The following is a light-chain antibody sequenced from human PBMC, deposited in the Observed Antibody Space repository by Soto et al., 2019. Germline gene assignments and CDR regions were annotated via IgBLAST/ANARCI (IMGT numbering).Light chain of an antibody. CDR1: SSNIGANYD. J-gene: IGLJ1*01. CDR3: SSYTTSSTRV. V-gene: IGLV1-40*01. CDR2: ANT. Sequence: QSVLTQPPSVSGAPGQRVTISCTGSSSNIGANYDVHWYQQFPGTAPKLLIYANTNRPSGVPDRFTGSKSGTSASLAITGLQAEDEADYYCSSYTTSSTRVFGPGTKVTVL.